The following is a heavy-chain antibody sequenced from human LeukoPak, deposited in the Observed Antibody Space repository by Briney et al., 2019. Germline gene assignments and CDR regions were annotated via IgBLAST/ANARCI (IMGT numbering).Heavy chain of an antibody. V-gene: IGHV4-34*01. Sequence: PSETLSLTCAVYGGSFSGYYWSWIRQPPGKGLEWIGEIDHSGSTNYNPSLKSRVTISVDTSKNQFSLKLSSVTAADTAVYYCARDVRSSGSYYGEDYWGQGTLVTVSS. CDR2: IDHSGST. D-gene: IGHD1-26*01. CDR3: ARDVRSSGSYYGEDY. J-gene: IGHJ4*02. CDR1: GGSFSGYY.